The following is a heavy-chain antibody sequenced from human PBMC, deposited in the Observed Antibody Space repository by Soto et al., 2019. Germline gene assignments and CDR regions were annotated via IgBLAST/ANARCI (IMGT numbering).Heavy chain of an antibody. Sequence: ASVKVSCKASGGTFSSYAINWVRQAPGQGLEWMGGIIPILGIANYAQKFQGRVTITADKSTSTAYMELSSLRSEDTAVYYCARDQSYSNYYYYGMDVWGQGTTVTVSS. D-gene: IGHD4-4*01. CDR1: GGTFSSYA. V-gene: IGHV1-69*10. CDR3: ARDQSYSNYYYYGMDV. CDR2: IIPILGIA. J-gene: IGHJ6*02.